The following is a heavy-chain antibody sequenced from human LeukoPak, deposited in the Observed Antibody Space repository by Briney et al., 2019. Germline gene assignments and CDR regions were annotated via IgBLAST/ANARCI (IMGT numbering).Heavy chain of an antibody. J-gene: IGHJ3*02. D-gene: IGHD1-26*01. CDR2: ILYDGSNK. V-gene: IGHV3-30-3*01. Sequence: GGSLRLSCAASGFTFSSYAMHWVRQAPGKGLEWVAVILYDGSNKYYADSVKGRFTLSRDNSKNTLYLQMNSLRPEDTAVYYCARDFIGLHGFDIWGQGTMVTVSS. CDR1: GFTFSSYA. CDR3: ARDFIGLHGFDI.